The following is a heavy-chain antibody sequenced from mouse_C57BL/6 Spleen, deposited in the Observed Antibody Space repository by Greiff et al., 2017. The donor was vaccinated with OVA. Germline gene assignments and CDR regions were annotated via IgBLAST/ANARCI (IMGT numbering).Heavy chain of an antibody. CDR3: ARWANYSGSSGY. D-gene: IGHD1-1*01. CDR2: IDPETGGT. J-gene: IGHJ2*01. V-gene: IGHV1-15*01. CDR1: GYTFTDYE. Sequence: VQLQQSGAELVRPGASVTLSCKASGYTFTDYEMHWVKQTPVHGLEWIGAIDPETGGTTYNQKFKGKAILTADKSSSTAYMELRSLTSEDSAIYYCARWANYSGSSGYRGQGTTLTVSS.